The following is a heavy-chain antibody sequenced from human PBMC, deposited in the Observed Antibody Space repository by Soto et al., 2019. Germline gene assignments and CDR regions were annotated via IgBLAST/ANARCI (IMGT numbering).Heavy chain of an antibody. CDR2: TGLSGRTT. CDR3: ATVHNTSRSFNF. J-gene: IGHJ4*02. CDR1: GLTFSVSA. Sequence: EVQLLESGGGLVQPGGSLRLSCVASGLTFSVSAMTWVRQAPGKGLEWVSTTGLSGRTTYYGDSVKGRFTVSRDNSKNKLDLQMSSLRDEDTAVYYCATVHNTSRSFNFWGRGTLVTVSS. V-gene: IGHV3-23*01. D-gene: IGHD1-20*01.